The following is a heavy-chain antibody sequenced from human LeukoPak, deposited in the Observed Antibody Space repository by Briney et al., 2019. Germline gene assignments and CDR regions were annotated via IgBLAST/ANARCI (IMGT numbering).Heavy chain of an antibody. D-gene: IGHD2-15*01. CDR3: ARGRHRYCSGGSCYSWGYYYYYGMDV. Sequence: SETLSLTCGVSGGSISSSIRWSWVRQPPGKGLEWIGEIHHEGSTKYSPSLKSRVTISVDTSKNQFSLKLSSVTAADTAVYYCARGRHRYCSGGSCYSWGYYYYYGMDVWGQGTTVTVSS. CDR1: GGSISSSIR. CDR2: IHHEGST. J-gene: IGHJ6*02. V-gene: IGHV4/OR15-8*01.